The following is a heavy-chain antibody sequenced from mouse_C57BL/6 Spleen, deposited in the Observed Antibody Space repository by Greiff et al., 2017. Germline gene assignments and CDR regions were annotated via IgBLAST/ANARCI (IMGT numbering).Heavy chain of an antibody. Sequence: QVQLQQPGAELVKPGASVKMSCKASGYTFTSYWITWVKQRPGQGLEWIGDIYPGSGSTNYNEKFKSKATLTVDTSSSTAYMQLSSLTSEDSAVYYCARRIYDGYYGYYFDYWGQGTTLTVSS. D-gene: IGHD2-3*01. V-gene: IGHV1-55*01. J-gene: IGHJ2*01. CDR3: ARRIYDGYYGYYFDY. CDR2: IYPGSGST. CDR1: GYTFTSYW.